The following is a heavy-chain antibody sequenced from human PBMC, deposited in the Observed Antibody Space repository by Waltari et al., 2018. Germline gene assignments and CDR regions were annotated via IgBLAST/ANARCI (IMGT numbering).Heavy chain of an antibody. J-gene: IGHJ4*02. V-gene: IGHV5-51*03. CDR1: GYSFTSYW. D-gene: IGHD6-6*01. Sequence: EVQLVQSGPEVNKPGESLKIACKGSGYSFTSYWLGWVRQMPGKGLEWVGIIYPGDSDTRYSPSFQGQVTISADKSISTAYLQWSSLKASDTAMYYCARPMDVSSIVAIDYWGQGTLVTVSS. CDR3: ARPMDVSSIVAIDY. CDR2: IYPGDSDT.